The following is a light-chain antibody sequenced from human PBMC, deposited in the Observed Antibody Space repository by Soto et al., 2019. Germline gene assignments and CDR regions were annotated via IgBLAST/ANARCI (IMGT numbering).Light chain of an antibody. J-gene: IGKJ1*01. Sequence: EIVMTQSPATLSVSPGERATLSCRASQSVNSNLAWYQQKPGQAPRLLIYGASTRATGSPARCSGSGSGTEFTLTISTLQSEDFEVDYCQQYNNWPPWAFGQGTKVDIK. CDR1: QSVNSN. V-gene: IGKV3D-15*01. CDR2: GAS. CDR3: QQYNNWPPWA.